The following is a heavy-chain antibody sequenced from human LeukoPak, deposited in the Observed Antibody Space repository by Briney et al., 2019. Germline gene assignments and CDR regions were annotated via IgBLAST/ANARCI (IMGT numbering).Heavy chain of an antibody. Sequence: VASVKVSCKASGYTFTDYFMHWVRQAPGQGLEWMGWINPKSGGTNYVQRFQGRVTMTRDTSITTAYVELSRLRSDDTAVYYCARPPIDGSIDGFEIWGQGTMVTVSS. CDR1: GYTFTDYF. D-gene: IGHD1-14*01. V-gene: IGHV1-2*02. CDR2: INPKSGGT. CDR3: ARPPIDGSIDGFEI. J-gene: IGHJ3*02.